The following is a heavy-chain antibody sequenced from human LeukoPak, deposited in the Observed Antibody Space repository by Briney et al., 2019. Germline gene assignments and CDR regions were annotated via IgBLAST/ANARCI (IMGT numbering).Heavy chain of an antibody. D-gene: IGHD1-26*01. CDR3: ARDQVGDYYMDV. V-gene: IGHV1-2*02. CDR1: GYTFTGYF. J-gene: IGHJ6*03. Sequence: GASVRVSCKASGYTFTGYFMHWVRQAPGQGLEWMGWINPNSGGTNFAQKFQGRVTMARDTSISTAYMELSRLRSDDTAVYYCARDQVGDYYMDVWGKGTTVTVSS. CDR2: INPNSGGT.